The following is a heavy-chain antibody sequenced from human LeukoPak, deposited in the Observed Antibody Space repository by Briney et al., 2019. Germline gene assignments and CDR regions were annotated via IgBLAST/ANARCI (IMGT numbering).Heavy chain of an antibody. CDR2: INPNSGGT. J-gene: IGHJ4*02. Sequence: ASVKVSCKASGYTFTGYYMHWVRQAPGQGLEWMGWINPNSGGTNYAQKFQGRVTMTRDTSISTAYMELSSLRSEDTAVYYCARATPTGYYFDYWGQGTLVTVSS. CDR3: ARATPTGYYFDY. V-gene: IGHV1-2*02. CDR1: GYTFTGYY.